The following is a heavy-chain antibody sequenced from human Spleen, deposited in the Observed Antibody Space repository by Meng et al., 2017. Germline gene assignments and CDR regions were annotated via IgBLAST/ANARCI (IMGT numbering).Heavy chain of an antibody. Sequence: QGQLVEAGGGVVQPGRSLRLSCAASGFTFSSYAMHWVRQAPGKGLEWVAVISYDGSNKYYADSVKGRFTISRDNSKNTLYLQMNSLRAEDTAVYYCASIVAAAGTGYWGQGTLVTVSS. V-gene: IGHV3-30*01. CDR3: ASIVAAAGTGY. D-gene: IGHD6-13*01. CDR2: ISYDGSNK. CDR1: GFTFSSYA. J-gene: IGHJ4*02.